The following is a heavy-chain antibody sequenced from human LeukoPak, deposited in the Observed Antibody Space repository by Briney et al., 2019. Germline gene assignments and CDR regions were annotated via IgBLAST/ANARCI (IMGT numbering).Heavy chain of an antibody. Sequence: SVKVSCEASGGTFSSYAISWVRQAPGQGLEWMGGIIPIFGTANYAQKFQGRVTITRDTSASTAYMELSSLRSEDTAVYYCARDLGDYYYYGMDVWGQGTTVTVSS. CDR3: ARDLGDYYYYGMDV. D-gene: IGHD3-16*01. V-gene: IGHV1-69*05. J-gene: IGHJ6*02. CDR1: GGTFSSYA. CDR2: IIPIFGTA.